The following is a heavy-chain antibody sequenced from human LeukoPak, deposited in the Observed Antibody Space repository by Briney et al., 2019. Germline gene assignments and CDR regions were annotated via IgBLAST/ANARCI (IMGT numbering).Heavy chain of an antibody. Sequence: GGSLRLSCAASGFTFISYSMSCVRQAPGKGLEWVSSISSSSSYIYYADSVKGRFTISRDNAKNSLYLQMNSLRAEDTAVYYCARGGVYSSGWYVDYWGQGTLVTVSS. J-gene: IGHJ4*02. D-gene: IGHD6-19*01. V-gene: IGHV3-21*01. CDR2: ISSSSSYI. CDR1: GFTFISYS. CDR3: ARGGVYSSGWYVDY.